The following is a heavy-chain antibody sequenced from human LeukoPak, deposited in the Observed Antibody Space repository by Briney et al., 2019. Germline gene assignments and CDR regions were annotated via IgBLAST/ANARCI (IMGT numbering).Heavy chain of an antibody. CDR3: ARDLGGNSAAW. CDR2: ISSSGSTI. CDR1: GFTFSSYE. D-gene: IGHD4-23*01. Sequence: GGSLRLSCAASGFTFSSYEMNWVRQAPGKGLEWVSYISSSGSTIYYADSVKGRFTISRDNAKNSLYLQMNSQRAEDTAVYYCARDLGGNSAAWWGQGTLVTVSS. J-gene: IGHJ4*02. V-gene: IGHV3-48*03.